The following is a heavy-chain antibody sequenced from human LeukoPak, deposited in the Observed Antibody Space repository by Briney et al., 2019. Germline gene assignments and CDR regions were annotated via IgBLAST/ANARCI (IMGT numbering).Heavy chain of an antibody. CDR2: IYYSGST. CDR3: ARGGTFSSSWYAYYYYGMDV. V-gene: IGHV4-31*03. CDR1: GVSISSGGYY. Sequence: SETLSLTCTVSGVSISSGGYYWSWIRQHPGKGLEWIGYIYYSGSTYYNPSLKSRVTISVDTSKNQFSLKLSSVTAADTAVYYCARGGTFSSSWYAYYYYGMDVWGQGTTVTVSS. D-gene: IGHD6-13*01. J-gene: IGHJ6*02.